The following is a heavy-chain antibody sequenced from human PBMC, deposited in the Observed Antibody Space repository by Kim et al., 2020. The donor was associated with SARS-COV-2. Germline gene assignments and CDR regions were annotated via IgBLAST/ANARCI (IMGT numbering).Heavy chain of an antibody. CDR1: GFTFSSYA. CDR2: ISYDGSNK. V-gene: IGHV3-30*04. Sequence: GGSLRLSCAASGFTFSSYAMHWVRQAPGKGLEWVAVISYDGSNKYYADSVKGRFTISRDNSKNTLYLQMNSLRAEDTAVYYCARGGGSYLPIDFQHWGQGTLGTVSS. J-gene: IGHJ1*01. D-gene: IGHD1-26*01. CDR3: ARGGGSYLPIDFQH.